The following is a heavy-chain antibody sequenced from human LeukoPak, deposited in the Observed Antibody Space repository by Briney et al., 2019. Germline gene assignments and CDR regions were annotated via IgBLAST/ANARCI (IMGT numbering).Heavy chain of an antibody. V-gene: IGHV4-34*01. J-gene: IGHJ3*02. D-gene: IGHD3-9*01. CDR3: AIPGXXLTGYQYLDAFDI. CDR1: GGSFSGYY. Sequence: SETLSLTCAVYGGSFSGYYWSWIRQPPGKGLEWIGEINHSGSTNYNPSLKSRVTISVDTSKNQFSLKLSSVTAADTAVYYCAIPGXXLTGYQYLDAFDIWGXGXMVTXSS. CDR2: INHSGST.